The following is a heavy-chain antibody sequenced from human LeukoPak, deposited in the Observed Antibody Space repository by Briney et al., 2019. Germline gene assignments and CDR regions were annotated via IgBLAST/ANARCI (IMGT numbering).Heavy chain of an antibody. CDR2: IYTSGST. J-gene: IGHJ4*02. CDR3: ARESYSSSYLFDF. V-gene: IGHV4-4*07. D-gene: IGHD6-6*01. CDR1: GGSISSYY. Sequence: SETLSLTCTISGGSISSYYWSWIRQPAGKGLEWIGRIYTSGSTNYNPSLKSRVTMSVDTSKNQISLKVNSVTAADTAVYYCARESYSSSYLFDFWGQGTLVTVSS.